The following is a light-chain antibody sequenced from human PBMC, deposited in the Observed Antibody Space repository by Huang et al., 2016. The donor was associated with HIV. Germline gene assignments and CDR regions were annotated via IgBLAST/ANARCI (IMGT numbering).Light chain of an antibody. Sequence: DIQMTQSPSSLSASVGDRVTITCRASQRISKYLNWYRQRPGKAPQLLISTASNLQSGVPSRCSGSGSGTDFTLTISDLQREDFATYYCQQTYVTPRTFGPGTTVDI. CDR1: QRISKY. CDR2: TAS. CDR3: QQTYVTPRT. J-gene: IGKJ3*01. V-gene: IGKV1-39*01.